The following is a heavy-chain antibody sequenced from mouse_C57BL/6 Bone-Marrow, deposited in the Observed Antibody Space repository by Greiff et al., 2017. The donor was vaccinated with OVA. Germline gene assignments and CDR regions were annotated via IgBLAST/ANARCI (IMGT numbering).Heavy chain of an antibody. J-gene: IGHJ3*01. V-gene: IGHV1-55*01. CDR3: VAYGNSSFAY. CDR2: IYPGSGST. CDR1: GYTFTSYW. D-gene: IGHD2-10*02. Sequence: VQLQQPGAELVKPGASVKMSCKASGYTFTSYWITWVKQRPGQGLEWIGDIYPGSGSTNYTEKLKSKATLTVDTSSSTAYMQHSSLTSEDAAVEYCVAYGNSSFAYWGQGTLVTVSA.